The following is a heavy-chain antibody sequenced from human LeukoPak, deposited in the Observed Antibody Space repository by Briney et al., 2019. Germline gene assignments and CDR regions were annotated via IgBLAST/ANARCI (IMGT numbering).Heavy chain of an antibody. V-gene: IGHV4-59*02. Sequence: KSSETLSLTCSVSGGSVSSYYWNWIRQPPGKGLEWIGYIYYSGSTNYNPSHKSRVTISVDTSKNQFSLKLSSVTAADTAVYYCARGGAGPDYWGQGTLVTVSS. CDR3: ARGGAGPDY. CDR1: GGSVSSYY. D-gene: IGHD6-19*01. J-gene: IGHJ4*02. CDR2: IYYSGST.